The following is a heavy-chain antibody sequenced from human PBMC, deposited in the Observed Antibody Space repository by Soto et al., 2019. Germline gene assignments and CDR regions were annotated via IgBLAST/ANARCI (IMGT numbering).Heavy chain of an antibody. Sequence: GGSLRLSCAASGFTFSSYAMHWVRQAPGKGLEWVAVISYDGSNKYYADSVKGRFTISRDNSKNTPYLQMNSLRAEDTAVYYCARAMVGSSGYTEMDDAFDIWGQGTMVTVSS. CDR2: ISYDGSNK. D-gene: IGHD3-22*01. J-gene: IGHJ3*02. CDR1: GFTFSSYA. CDR3: ARAMVGSSGYTEMDDAFDI. V-gene: IGHV3-30-3*01.